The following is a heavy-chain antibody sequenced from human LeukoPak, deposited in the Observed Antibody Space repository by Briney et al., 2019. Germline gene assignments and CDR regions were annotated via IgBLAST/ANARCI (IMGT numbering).Heavy chain of an antibody. CDR2: INPNSGGT. Sequence: ASVKVSCKASGYTFTGYYMHWVRQAPGQGLEWMGRINPNSGGTNYAQKFQDTVTMTRDTSISTAYMELSRLRSDDTAVYYCARANYYGSGSYYRGIDYWGQGTLVTVSS. D-gene: IGHD3-10*01. CDR3: ARANYYGSGSYYRGIDY. V-gene: IGHV1-2*06. CDR1: GYTFTGYY. J-gene: IGHJ4*02.